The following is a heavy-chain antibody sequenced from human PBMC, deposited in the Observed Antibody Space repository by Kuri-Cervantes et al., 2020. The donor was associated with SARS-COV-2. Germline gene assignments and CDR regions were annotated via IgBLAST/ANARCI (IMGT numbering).Heavy chain of an antibody. CDR3: ASCSSTSCSRRYYYYYYMDV. CDR2: INPSGGST. V-gene: IGHV1-46*01. D-gene: IGHD2-2*01. Sequence: ASVKVSCKASGYTFTSYYMHWVRRAPGQGLEWMGIINPSGGSTSYAQKFQGRVTMTRDTSTSTAYMELSRLRSDDTAVYYCASCSSTSCSRRYYYYYYMDVWGKGTTVTVSS. J-gene: IGHJ6*03. CDR1: GYTFTSYY.